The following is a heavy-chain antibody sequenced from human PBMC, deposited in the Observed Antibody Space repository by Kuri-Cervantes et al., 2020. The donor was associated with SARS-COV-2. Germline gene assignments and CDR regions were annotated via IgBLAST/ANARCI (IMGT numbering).Heavy chain of an antibody. Sequence: GESLKISCAASGFTFSSYAMHWVRQAPDKGLEWVAVVSYDGSKKCYADSVKGRFTISRDNSKNTLYLQMNSLRAEDTAVYYCAKELNEGYSSSWYFDYWGQGTLVTVSS. D-gene: IGHD6-13*01. V-gene: IGHV3-30-3*01. J-gene: IGHJ4*02. CDR1: GFTFSSYA. CDR2: VSYDGSKK. CDR3: AKELNEGYSSSWYFDY.